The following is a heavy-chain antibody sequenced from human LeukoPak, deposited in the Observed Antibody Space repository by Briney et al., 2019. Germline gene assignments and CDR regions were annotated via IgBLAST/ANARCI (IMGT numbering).Heavy chain of an antibody. J-gene: IGHJ4*02. CDR3: CLDTAMVSFDY. CDR2: IYPGDSDT. D-gene: IGHD5-18*01. V-gene: IGHV5-51*01. Sequence: GASLLISCKGSGYSFTSYWIGWGRQMPGKGLEWLGIIYPGDSDTRYSPSFQGQVTISVDKSISTAYLQWSSLKASDTAMYYCCLDTAMVSFDYWGQGTLVTVSS. CDR1: GYSFTSYW.